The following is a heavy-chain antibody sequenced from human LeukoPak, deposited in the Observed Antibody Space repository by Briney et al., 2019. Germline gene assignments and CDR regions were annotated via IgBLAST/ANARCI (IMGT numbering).Heavy chain of an antibody. J-gene: IGHJ6*03. D-gene: IGHD6-13*01. CDR3: ARCGIAAAGTSYYYYYMDV. CDR2: IYYSGST. Sequence: PSETLSLTCIVSGGSINNYYWNWIRQPPGKGLEYLGYIYYSGSTKYNPSLKSRVTMSLDTSKNQFSLKLSSVTAADTAVYYCARCGIAAAGTSYYYYYMDVWGKGTTVTVSS. CDR1: GGSINNYY. V-gene: IGHV4-59*12.